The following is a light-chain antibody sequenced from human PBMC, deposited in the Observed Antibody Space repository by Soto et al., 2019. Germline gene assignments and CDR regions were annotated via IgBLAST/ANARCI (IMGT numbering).Light chain of an antibody. J-gene: IGLJ1*01. CDR2: KDS. Sequence: SYELTQPPSVSVSPGQTARITCSGDALPKQYAYWYQQKPGQAPVLVIYKDSERPSGIPERFSGSSSGTTVTLTISGVQAEDEAEYHCQSADSSGTYVFGTGTKVTVL. CDR3: QSADSSGTYV. V-gene: IGLV3-25*02. CDR1: ALPKQY.